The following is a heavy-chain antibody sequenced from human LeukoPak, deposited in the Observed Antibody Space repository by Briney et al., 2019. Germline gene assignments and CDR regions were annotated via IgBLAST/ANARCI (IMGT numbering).Heavy chain of an antibody. CDR1: GFTFSSYS. V-gene: IGHV3-21*01. D-gene: IGHD1-26*01. Sequence: PGGSLRLSCAASGFTFSSYSMNWVRQAPGKGLEWVSSISSSSSYIYYADSVKGRFTISRDNAKNSLYLQMNSLRAKDTAVYYCARVTSSGTDAFDIWGQGTMVTVSS. CDR2: ISSSSSYI. CDR3: ARVTSSGTDAFDI. J-gene: IGHJ3*02.